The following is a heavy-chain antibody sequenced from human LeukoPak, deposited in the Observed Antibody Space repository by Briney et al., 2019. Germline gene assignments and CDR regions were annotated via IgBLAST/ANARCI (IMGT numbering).Heavy chain of an antibody. CDR2: IKQDGSEK. J-gene: IGHJ3*01. Sequence: GGSLRLSCAASGFTFSTHWMSWVRQAPGKGLEWVANIKQDGSEKYYVDSVKGRFTISRDNAKNSLYLQMNSLRAEDTAVYYCGRHGGAFDVWGQGTMVTVSS. CDR1: GFTFSTHW. CDR3: GRHGGAFDV. V-gene: IGHV3-7*01. D-gene: IGHD3-3*01.